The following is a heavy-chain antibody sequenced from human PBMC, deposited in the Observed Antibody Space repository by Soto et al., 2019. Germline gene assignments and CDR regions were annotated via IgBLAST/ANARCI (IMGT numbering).Heavy chain of an antibody. D-gene: IGHD2-8*01. J-gene: IGHJ4*02. CDR3: AKHQSNGSPDY. CDR1: GFTFSSYA. V-gene: IGHV3-23*01. CDR2: ISASGGGT. Sequence: EVQLLESGGALVQPGGSLSLSCAASGFTFSSYAMSWVRQAPGKGLEWVSLISASGGGTYYTDSVKGRFTISRDNAKNTLYLQMNSLSAEDTAVFYCAKHQSNGSPDYWGQGTLVTVSS.